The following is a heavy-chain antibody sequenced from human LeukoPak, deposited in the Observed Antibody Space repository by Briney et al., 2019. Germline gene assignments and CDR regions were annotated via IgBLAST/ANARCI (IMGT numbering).Heavy chain of an antibody. CDR2: IIPIFGTA. D-gene: IGHD3-22*01. J-gene: IGHJ4*02. Sequence: VASVKVSCEASGGTFSSYAISWVRQAPGQGLEWMGGIIPIFGTANYAQKFQGRVTITADESTSTAYMELSSLRSEDTAVYYCARDSSGYYFDYWGQGTLVTVSS. V-gene: IGHV1-69*13. CDR3: ARDSSGYYFDY. CDR1: GGTFSSYA.